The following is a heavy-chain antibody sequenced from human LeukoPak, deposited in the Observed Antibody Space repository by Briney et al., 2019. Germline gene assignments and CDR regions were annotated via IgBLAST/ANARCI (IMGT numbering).Heavy chain of an antibody. D-gene: IGHD6-19*01. CDR2: ISSSGSTI. CDR1: GFTFSSYE. J-gene: IGHJ4*02. V-gene: IGHV3-48*03. Sequence: GGSLGLSCAASGFTFSSYEMNWVRQAPGKGLEWVSYISSSGSTIYYADSVKGRFTISRDNARNSLYLQMNSLRADDTAVYYCVRESSGWYPFDYWGQGTLVTVSS. CDR3: VRESSGWYPFDY.